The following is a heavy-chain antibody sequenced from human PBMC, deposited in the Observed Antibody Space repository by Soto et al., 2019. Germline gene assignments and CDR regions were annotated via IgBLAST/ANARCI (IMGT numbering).Heavy chain of an antibody. Sequence: QVQLVQSGAEVKKPGASVKVSCKASGYTFTGYAILWVRQAPGQRLEWMGWINAGNGNTKYSQKFQGRVTITRDTSASTAYMELSSLRSEDTAVYYCAKAQNLEMATPWGQGTLVTGSS. V-gene: IGHV1-3*01. J-gene: IGHJ5*02. CDR3: AKAQNLEMATP. CDR2: INAGNGNT. D-gene: IGHD5-12*01. CDR1: GYTFTGYA.